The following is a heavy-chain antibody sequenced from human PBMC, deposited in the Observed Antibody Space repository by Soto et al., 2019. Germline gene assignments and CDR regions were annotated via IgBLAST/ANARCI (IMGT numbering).Heavy chain of an antibody. Sequence: WGSLRLSCVVSGFSFSSVWMTWVRQAPGKGLECVANIKYDGSEEYYVDSVKGRFTISRDNAKNSLYLQMNSLRDEDSDVYYCVTDLNWQGHWGQGTLVTGSS. V-gene: IGHV3-7*01. CDR3: VTDLNWQGH. J-gene: IGHJ4*02. CDR1: GFSFSSVW. CDR2: IKYDGSEE.